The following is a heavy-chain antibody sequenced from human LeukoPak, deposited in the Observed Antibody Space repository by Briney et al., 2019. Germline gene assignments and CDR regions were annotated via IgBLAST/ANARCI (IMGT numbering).Heavy chain of an antibody. D-gene: IGHD5-24*01. CDR1: GGSFSGYY. V-gene: IGHV4-34*01. CDR3: AGLRWIYRDGYNY. CDR2: INHSGST. J-gene: IGHJ4*02. Sequence: SETLSLTCAVYGGSFSGYYWSWIRQPPGKGLEWIGEINHSGSTNYNPSLKSRVTISVDTSKNQFSLKLSSVTAADTAVYYCAGLRWIYRDGYNYWGQGTLVTVSS.